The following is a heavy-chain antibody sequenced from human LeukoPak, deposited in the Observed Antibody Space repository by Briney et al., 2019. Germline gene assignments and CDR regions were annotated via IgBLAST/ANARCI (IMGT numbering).Heavy chain of an antibody. J-gene: IGHJ4*02. Sequence: PGGSLRLSCAASGFTFSDYYMSWIRQAPGKGLEWVSYISSSGSTIYYADSVKGRFTISRDDAKNSLYLQMNSLRAEDTAVYYSARDRFRDGYNYIGYWGQGTLGTVSS. CDR3: ARDRFRDGYNYIGY. CDR2: ISSSGSTI. D-gene: IGHD5-24*01. V-gene: IGHV3-11*01. CDR1: GFTFSDYY.